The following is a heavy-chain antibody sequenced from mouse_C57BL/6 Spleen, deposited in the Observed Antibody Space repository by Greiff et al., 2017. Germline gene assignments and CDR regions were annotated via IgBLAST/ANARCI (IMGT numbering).Heavy chain of an antibody. CDR1: GYTFTDYE. J-gene: IGHJ2*01. D-gene: IGHD1-1*01. CDR2: IDPETGGT. V-gene: IGHV1-15*01. Sequence: VKLQESGAELVRPGASVTLSCKASGYTFTDYEMHWVKQTPVHGLEWIGAIDPETGGTAYNQKFKGKAILTADKSSSTAYMELRSLTSEDSAVYYCTRFYYGSFYWGQGTTLTVSS. CDR3: TRFYYGSFY.